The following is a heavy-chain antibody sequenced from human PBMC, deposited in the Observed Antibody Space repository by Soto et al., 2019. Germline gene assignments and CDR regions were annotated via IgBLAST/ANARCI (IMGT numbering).Heavy chain of an antibody. CDR1: GDSVSSNSAA. J-gene: IGHJ6*02. Sequence: SHTLSLTCAISGDSVSSNSAALNWIRQSPSRGLEWLGRTYYKSKWYNDYAVSVKSRITINPDTSKNQFSLQLNSVTPEDTAVYYCARVHSSGWYGYYYYGMDVWGQGTTFTVSS. V-gene: IGHV6-1*01. CDR2: TYYKSKWYN. CDR3: ARVHSSGWYGYYYYGMDV. D-gene: IGHD6-19*01.